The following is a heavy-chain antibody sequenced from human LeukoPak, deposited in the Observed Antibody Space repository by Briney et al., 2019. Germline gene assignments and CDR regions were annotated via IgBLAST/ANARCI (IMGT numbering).Heavy chain of an antibody. J-gene: IGHJ6*02. Sequence: GGSLRLSCAASGFTFSSFFMSWARQAPGKGLEWVSAISGSGDNTYYADSVKGRFTISRDNAKNSLYLQMNSLRAEDTALYYCAKDIVGGERGYSGYDWYYGMDVWGQGTTVTVSS. D-gene: IGHD5-12*01. CDR3: AKDIVGGERGYSGYDWYYGMDV. V-gene: IGHV3-23*01. CDR1: GFTFSSFF. CDR2: ISGSGDNT.